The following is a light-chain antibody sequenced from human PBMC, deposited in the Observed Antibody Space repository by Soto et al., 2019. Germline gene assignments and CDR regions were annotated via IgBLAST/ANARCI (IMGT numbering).Light chain of an antibody. CDR3: QQRSNSPWT. CDR2: DAS. V-gene: IGKV3-11*01. Sequence: EIVLTQSPATLSLSPGERVTLSCRASQSVRSYLAWYQQKPGQAPRLLIYDASNRATGIPAKFSGSGSGTDFTLTISSLEPEDFAVYYCQQRSNSPWTFGQGTNVEIK. CDR1: QSVRSY. J-gene: IGKJ1*01.